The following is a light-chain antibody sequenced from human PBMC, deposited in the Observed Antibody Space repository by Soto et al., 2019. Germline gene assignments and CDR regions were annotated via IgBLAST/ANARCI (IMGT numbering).Light chain of an antibody. CDR3: QQSSSSPIT. V-gene: IGKV1-39*01. J-gene: IGKJ5*01. CDR1: QGISTY. CDR2: AAS. Sequence: DIKMTQTPSSLSASVGDRVTITCRASQGISTYLNWYQQKPGKAPKLLIYAASSLQSGVPSRFSGSGSGTDFTLTISRLQPEDFATYYCQQSSSSPITFGQGTLLEI.